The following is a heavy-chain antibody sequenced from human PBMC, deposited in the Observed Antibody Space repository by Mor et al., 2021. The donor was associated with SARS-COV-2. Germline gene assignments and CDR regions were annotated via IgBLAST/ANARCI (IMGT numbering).Heavy chain of an antibody. D-gene: IGHD1-26*01. CDR2: ISYDGSNK. J-gene: IGHJ3*01. CDR3: ARGRGGSYFDAF. Sequence: SSYALHWVRQAPGKGLEWVAVISYDGSNKYYADSVRGRFTISRDNSKNTLYVQINSLRPEDTAVYYCARGRGGSYFDAF. V-gene: IGHV3-30-3*01. CDR1: SSYA.